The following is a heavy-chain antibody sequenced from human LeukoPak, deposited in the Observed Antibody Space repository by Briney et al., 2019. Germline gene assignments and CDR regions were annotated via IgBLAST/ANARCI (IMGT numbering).Heavy chain of an antibody. Sequence: SQTLSLTCTVSGGSISSGGYYWSWIRQHPGKGLEWIGYIYYSGSTYYNPSLKSRVTISVDTSKNQFSLKLSSVTAADTAVYYLAKGPLVPNDYGDYDYIDYWGQGTLVTVSS. D-gene: IGHD4-17*01. J-gene: IGHJ4*02. CDR2: IYYSGST. V-gene: IGHV4-31*03. CDR1: GGSISSGGYY. CDR3: AKGPLVPNDYGDYDYIDY.